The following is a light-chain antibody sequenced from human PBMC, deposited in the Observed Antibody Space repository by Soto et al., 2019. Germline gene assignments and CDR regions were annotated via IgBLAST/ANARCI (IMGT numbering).Light chain of an antibody. CDR2: EVS. J-gene: IGLJ2*01. Sequence: QSALTQPPSASGSPGQSVTISCTGTSSDIGGYDYVSWYQQHPGKAPKLIIYEVSKRPSGVPDRFSGSKSGNTASLTVSGLQAEDEADYYCSSYTGSSINTVVFGGGTKLTVL. V-gene: IGLV2-8*01. CDR1: SSDIGGYDY. CDR3: SSYTGSSINTVV.